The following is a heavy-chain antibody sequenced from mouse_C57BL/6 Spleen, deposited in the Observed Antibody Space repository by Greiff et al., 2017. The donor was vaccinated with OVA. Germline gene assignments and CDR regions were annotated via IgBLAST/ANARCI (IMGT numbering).Heavy chain of an antibody. CDR2: IRSKSNNYAT. CDR1: GFSFNTYA. J-gene: IGHJ1*03. Sequence: EVQLQQSGGGLVQPKGSLKLSCAASGFSFNTYAMNWVRQAPGKGLEWVARIRSKSNNYATYYADSVKDRFTISRDDSESMLYLQMNNLKTEDTAMYYCVRQAVATPFDVWGTGTTVTGSS. CDR3: VRQAVATPFDV. D-gene: IGHD1-1*01. V-gene: IGHV10-1*01.